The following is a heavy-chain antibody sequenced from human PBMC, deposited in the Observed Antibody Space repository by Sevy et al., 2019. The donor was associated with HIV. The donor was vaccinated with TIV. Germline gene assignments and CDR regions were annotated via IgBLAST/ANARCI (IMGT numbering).Heavy chain of an antibody. Sequence: GGSLRLSCAASGFTFSGSAIHWVRQASGKGLEWVGRIRSKSNSHATAYAASVKGRFTISRVDSKNTAYLQMNSLKTDDTAVYYCTRHRLSMVRGIIMAHYFDYWGPGTLVTVSS. D-gene: IGHD3-10*01. J-gene: IGHJ4*02. V-gene: IGHV3-73*01. CDR3: TRHRLSMVRGIIMAHYFDY. CDR1: GFTFSGSA. CDR2: IRSKSNSHAT.